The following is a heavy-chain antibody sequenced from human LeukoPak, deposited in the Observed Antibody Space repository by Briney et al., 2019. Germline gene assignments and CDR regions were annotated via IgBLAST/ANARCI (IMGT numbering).Heavy chain of an antibody. J-gene: IGHJ5*02. CDR2: INHSGST. D-gene: IGHD3-10*01. CDR3: ASRFRFDP. CDR1: GASFSGYY. Sequence: SETLSLTCAVYGASFSGYYWSWIRQPPGKGLEWIGEINHSGSTNYNPSLTSRVTISVDTSKNQFSLKLSSVTAADTAVYYCASRFRFDPWGHGTLVTVFS. V-gene: IGHV4-34*01.